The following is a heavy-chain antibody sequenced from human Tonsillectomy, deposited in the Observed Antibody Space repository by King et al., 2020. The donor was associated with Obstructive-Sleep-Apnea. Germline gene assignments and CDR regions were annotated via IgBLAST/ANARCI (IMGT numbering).Heavy chain of an antibody. D-gene: IGHD2-2*01. V-gene: IGHV1-3*01. Sequence: QLVQSGAEVKKPGASVKVSCKASGYTFTSYAMHWVRQAPGQRLEWMGWINAGNGNTKYSQKFQGRVTITRDTSASPAYLGLSSLRSEDTAVYYCARDGDDIIVVPAAAGGWFDPWGQGTLVTVSS. CDR3: ARDGDDIIVVPAAAGGWFDP. CDR1: GYTFTSYA. CDR2: INAGNGNT. J-gene: IGHJ5*02.